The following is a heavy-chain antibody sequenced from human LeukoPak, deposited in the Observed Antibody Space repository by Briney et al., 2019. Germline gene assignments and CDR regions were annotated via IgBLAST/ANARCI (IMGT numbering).Heavy chain of an antibody. CDR3: ARVPTAYYYYGMDV. Sequence: SETLSLTCSVSGDSITRYYWSWIRQPPGRGLEWVGHIYYSGRTSYNPSLKSRVTISVDTSNNRFSLKLTYVTAADAAVYYCARVPTAYYYYGMDVWGQGTTVTVSS. D-gene: IGHD4/OR15-4a*01. CDR2: IYYSGRT. V-gene: IGHV4-59*01. CDR1: GDSITRYY. J-gene: IGHJ6*02.